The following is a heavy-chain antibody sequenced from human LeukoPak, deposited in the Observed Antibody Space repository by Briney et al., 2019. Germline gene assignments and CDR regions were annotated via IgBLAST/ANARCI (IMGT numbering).Heavy chain of an antibody. CDR1: GGTFSSYA. D-gene: IGHD6-19*01. J-gene: IGHJ4*02. V-gene: IGHV1-69*13. CDR2: IIPIFGTA. CDR3: AKGTSPYSSGWYPFDY. Sequence: ASVKVSCKASGGTFSSYAISWVRQAPGQGLEWMGGIIPIFGTANYAQKFQGRVTITADESTSTAYMELSSLRAEDTAVYYCAKGTSPYSSGWYPFDYWGQGTPVTVSS.